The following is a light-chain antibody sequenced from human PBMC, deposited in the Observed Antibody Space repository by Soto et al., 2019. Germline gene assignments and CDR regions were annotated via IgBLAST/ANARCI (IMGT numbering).Light chain of an antibody. CDR1: QSIRSW. CDR3: QHSYSTPEA. J-gene: IGKJ5*01. CDR2: AAS. Sequence: DIQMTQSPSSLSGSVRDRVTITCRASQSIRSWLAWYQQTPGQAPKLLIYAASTFQSGATSRFSGSGSGTDFPLTISRLLPDDLASYFCQHSYSTPEAFGQGTRVEIK. V-gene: IGKV1-39*01.